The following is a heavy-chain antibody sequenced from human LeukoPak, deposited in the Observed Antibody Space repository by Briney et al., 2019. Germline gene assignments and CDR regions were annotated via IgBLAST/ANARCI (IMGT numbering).Heavy chain of an antibody. CDR3: TTQFWWAAVGDTVLDD. V-gene: IGHV3-7*05. J-gene: IGHJ4*02. CDR2: IKEDGSEK. CDR1: GFTFGSYW. Sequence: GGSLRLSCAASGFTFGSYWMRWVRQAPGKGLEGVANIKEDGSEKYYVDSVKGRFTISRDNAKNSLYLQMSSLRAEDTAVYYCTTQFWWAAVGDTVLDDWGQGTLVTVSS. D-gene: IGHD6-19*01.